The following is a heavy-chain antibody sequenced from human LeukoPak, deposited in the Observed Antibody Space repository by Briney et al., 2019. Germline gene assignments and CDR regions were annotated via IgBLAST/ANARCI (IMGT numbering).Heavy chain of an antibody. Sequence: PSETLSLTCNVSGGSISTSTSYYWGWIRQPPGKGLDWIGSIYHNGETSYSPSLTGRLTISVDTSKNQFSLRLRSVTAADTAVYYCARHRAAQLSKFDSWGQGTLVTVSS. V-gene: IGHV4-39*01. D-gene: IGHD1-1*01. J-gene: IGHJ4*02. CDR1: GGSISTSTSYY. CDR3: ARHRAAQLSKFDS. CDR2: IYHNGET.